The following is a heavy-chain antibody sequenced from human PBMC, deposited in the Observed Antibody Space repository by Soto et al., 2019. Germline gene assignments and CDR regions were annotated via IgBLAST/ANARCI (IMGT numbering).Heavy chain of an antibody. CDR1: GFTLRTSG. Sequence: GGSLRLSCVASGFTLRTSGMHWVRQAPSKGLEWVAVISHDGSNQFYAESVKGRFTISRDNSKHMLYLQMNSLRADDSAVYYCARDVSIFGVVHYYYRMDVWGQGTTV. V-gene: IGHV3-30*03. D-gene: IGHD3-3*02. CDR3: ARDVSIFGVVHYYYRMDV. CDR2: ISHDGSNQ. J-gene: IGHJ6*02.